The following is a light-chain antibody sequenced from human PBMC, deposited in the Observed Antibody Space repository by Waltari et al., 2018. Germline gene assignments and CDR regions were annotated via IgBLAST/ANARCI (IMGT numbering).Light chain of an antibody. CDR2: QHN. Sequence: SYELTQPPSVSVSPGQTASITCSGDKLGNKYAYWYQQKPGQSPVLVIYQHNKRPSGIPDLFSVSSSGNTATLTISGTQAMDEADYYCQAWDRTTVVFGGGTKLTVL. V-gene: IGLV3-1*01. CDR3: QAWDRTTVV. J-gene: IGLJ2*01. CDR1: KLGNKY.